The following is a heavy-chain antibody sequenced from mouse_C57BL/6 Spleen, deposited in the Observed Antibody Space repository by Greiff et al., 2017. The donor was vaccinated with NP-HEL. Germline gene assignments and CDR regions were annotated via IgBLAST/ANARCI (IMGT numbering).Heavy chain of an antibody. Sequence: QVQLQQPGAELVKPGASVKLSCKASGYTFTSYWMQWVKQRPGQGLEWIGEIDPSDSYTNYNQKFKGKATLTVDTSSSTAYMQLSSLTSEDSAVYYCARQGPGDYWGQGTTLTVSS. CDR1: GYTFTSYW. CDR2: IDPSDSYT. V-gene: IGHV1-50*01. CDR3: ARQGPGDY. J-gene: IGHJ2*01.